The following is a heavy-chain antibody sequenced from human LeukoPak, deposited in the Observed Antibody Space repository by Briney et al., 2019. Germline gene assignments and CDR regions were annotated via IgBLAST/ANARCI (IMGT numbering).Heavy chain of an antibody. CDR1: GYTFTCYY. Sequence: ASVKVSCKASGYTFTCYYMHWVRQAPGQGLEWMGWINPNSGGTNYAQKFQGRVTMTRDTSISTAYMELSRLRSDDTAVYYCARGDGIVVVPAAPIAYFDYWGQGTLVTVSS. CDR3: ARGDGIVVVPAAPIAYFDY. V-gene: IGHV1-2*02. D-gene: IGHD2-2*01. J-gene: IGHJ4*02. CDR2: INPNSGGT.